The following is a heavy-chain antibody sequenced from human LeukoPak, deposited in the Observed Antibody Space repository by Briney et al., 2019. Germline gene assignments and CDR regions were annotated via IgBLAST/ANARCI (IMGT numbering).Heavy chain of an antibody. V-gene: IGHV3-23*01. Sequence: GGSLRLSCAASGFTFSSYAMSWVRQAPGKGLEWVSAISGSGGSTYYADSVKGRFTISTDNSKNTLYLQMNSLRAEDTAVYYCAKDSNTAMVLSNFDYWGQGTLVTVSS. CDR2: ISGSGGST. D-gene: IGHD5-18*01. CDR1: GFTFSSYA. CDR3: AKDSNTAMVLSNFDY. J-gene: IGHJ4*02.